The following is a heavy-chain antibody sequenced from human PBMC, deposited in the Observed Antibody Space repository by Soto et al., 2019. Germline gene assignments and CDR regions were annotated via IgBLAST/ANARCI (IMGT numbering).Heavy chain of an antibody. Sequence: EVQLVESGGGLVQPGGSLRLSCAASGFTFSSYSMNWVRQAPGKGLEWVSYISSSSSTIYYADSVKGRFTISRDNANNSLFLDMDSLRAEDTAVYYCARRGVDIVVVAAAPLHYYYYMDVWGKGTTVTVSS. J-gene: IGHJ6*03. CDR1: GFTFSSYS. V-gene: IGHV3-48*01. D-gene: IGHD2-2*03. CDR3: ARRGVDIVVVAAAPLHYYYYMDV. CDR2: ISSSSSTI.